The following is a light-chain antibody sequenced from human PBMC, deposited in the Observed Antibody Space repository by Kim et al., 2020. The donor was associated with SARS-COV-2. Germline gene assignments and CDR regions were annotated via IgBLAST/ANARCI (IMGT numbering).Light chain of an antibody. J-gene: IGKJ4*01. CDR2: SAS. CDR1: QDISSH. CDR3: QQLKSYPPY. V-gene: IGKV1-9*01. Sequence: DIQLTQSPSFLSASVGDRVTITCRASQDISSHLAWYQQQPGKAPNLLIYSASTLQSGVPTRFSGSGSGTDFTLTISSLQPEDVASYYCQQLKSYPPYFGGWTKVEI.